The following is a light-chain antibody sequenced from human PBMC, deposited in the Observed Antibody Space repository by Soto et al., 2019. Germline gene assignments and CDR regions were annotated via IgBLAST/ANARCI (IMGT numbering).Light chain of an antibody. CDR1: QSVGSD. CDR2: DVF. J-gene: IGKJ4*02. Sequence: EIVLTQSPATLSLSPGERATLSCRASQSVGSDLAWYQQKPGQAPRLVIYDVFTRATGIPDRFSGSGSGTDFTLTISRLESEDFAVYYCQQYGSSPRTFGGGTKVDIK. V-gene: IGKV3-20*01. CDR3: QQYGSSPRT.